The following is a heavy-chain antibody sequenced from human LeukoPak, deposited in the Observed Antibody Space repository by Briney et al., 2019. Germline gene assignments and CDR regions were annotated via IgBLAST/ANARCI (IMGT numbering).Heavy chain of an antibody. V-gene: IGHV3-21*01. Sequence: PGGSLRLSCAAFGFTFSSYSMNWVRQAPGKGLEWVSSISSSSSYIYYADSVKGRFTISRDNAKNSLYLQMNSLRAEDTAVYYCARAARVYDSSGPIEGVPEYFQHWGQGTLVTVSS. CDR1: GFTFSSYS. CDR2: ISSSSSYI. J-gene: IGHJ1*01. CDR3: ARAARVYDSSGPIEGVPEYFQH. D-gene: IGHD3-22*01.